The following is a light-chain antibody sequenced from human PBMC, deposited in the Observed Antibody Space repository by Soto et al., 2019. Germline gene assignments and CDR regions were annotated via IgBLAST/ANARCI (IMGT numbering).Light chain of an antibody. CDR3: QQYDSYSKT. CDR2: DAS. CDR1: ESISYW. J-gene: IGKJ2*01. V-gene: IGKV1-5*01. Sequence: DIQLTQSPSTMTASVGDRVTIGCRARESISYWLAWYQQKPGKAPKLLIYDASSLRSGVPSRFSGSGSGTEFTLTISTLQPDDFATYYCQQYDSYSKTFGQGNQLEIK.